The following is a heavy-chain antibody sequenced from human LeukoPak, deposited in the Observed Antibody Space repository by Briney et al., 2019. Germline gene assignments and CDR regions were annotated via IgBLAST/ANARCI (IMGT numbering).Heavy chain of an antibody. Sequence: PSETLSLTCTVSGGSISSDYWRWIRQPPGKGLEWIGYIYYSGTTNYNPSLKSRATISVDTSKNQFSLKLTSVTAADTAVYFCARGGKWLQVGYWGQGTLVSVSS. CDR1: GGSISSDY. D-gene: IGHD5-24*01. V-gene: IGHV4-59*01. J-gene: IGHJ4*02. CDR3: ARGGKWLQVGY. CDR2: IYYSGTT.